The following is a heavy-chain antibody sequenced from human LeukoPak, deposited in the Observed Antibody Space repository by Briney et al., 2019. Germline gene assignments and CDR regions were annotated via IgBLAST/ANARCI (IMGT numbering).Heavy chain of an antibody. CDR2: IYTSGST. D-gene: IGHD3-10*01. V-gene: IGHV4-4*07. Sequence: PSETLSLTCTVPGGSISSYYWSWIRQPAGKGLEWIGRIYTSGSTNYNPSLKSRVTMSVDTSKNQFSLKLSSVTAADTAVYYCARRLLLWFGPPEEAFDIWGQGTMVTVSS. J-gene: IGHJ3*02. CDR1: GGSISSYY. CDR3: ARRLLLWFGPPEEAFDI.